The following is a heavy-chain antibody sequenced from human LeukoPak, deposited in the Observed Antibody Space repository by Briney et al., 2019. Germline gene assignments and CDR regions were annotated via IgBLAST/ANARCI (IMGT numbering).Heavy chain of an antibody. Sequence: GGSLRLSCAASGFTFSSYGMSWVRQAPGKGLEWVSAISGSGGSTYYADSVKGRFTISRDNSKNTLYLQMNSLRAEDTAVYYCLCNFGNWADAFDIWGQGTMVTVSS. V-gene: IGHV3-23*01. CDR3: LCNFGNWADAFDI. CDR1: GFTFSSYG. CDR2: ISGSGGST. D-gene: IGHD7-27*01. J-gene: IGHJ3*02.